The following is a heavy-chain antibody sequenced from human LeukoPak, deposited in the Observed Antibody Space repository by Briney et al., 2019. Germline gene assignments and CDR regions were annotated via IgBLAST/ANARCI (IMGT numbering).Heavy chain of an antibody. Sequence: ASVKVSCKASGYTFTSYGISWVRQAPGQGPEWMGWISTYNGNTNYAQKLQGRVTMTTDTSTSTAYMELRSLRSDDTAVYYCARGFEYYYDSSGYYYPYYFDYWGQGTLVTVSS. CDR3: ARGFEYYYDSSGYYYPYYFDY. D-gene: IGHD3-22*01. V-gene: IGHV1-18*01. CDR2: ISTYNGNT. CDR1: GYTFTSYG. J-gene: IGHJ4*02.